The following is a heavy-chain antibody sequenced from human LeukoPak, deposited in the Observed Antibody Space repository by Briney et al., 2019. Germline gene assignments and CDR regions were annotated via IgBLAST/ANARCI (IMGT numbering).Heavy chain of an antibody. Sequence: SETLSLTCTVSGGSISSYYWSWIRQPPGKGLEWIGYIYYSGSTNYNPSLRSRVTIPVDTSKNQFSLKLSSVTAADTAVYYCAGSSGWLGTWGQGTLVTVSS. CDR1: GGSISSYY. J-gene: IGHJ5*02. D-gene: IGHD6-19*01. CDR3: AGSSGWLGT. V-gene: IGHV4-59*08. CDR2: IYYSGST.